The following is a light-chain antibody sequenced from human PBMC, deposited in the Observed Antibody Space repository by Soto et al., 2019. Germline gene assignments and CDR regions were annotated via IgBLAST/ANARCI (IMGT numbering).Light chain of an antibody. CDR1: SGHSSYA. CDR2: LNSDGSH. CDR3: QTWDTGPRLL. J-gene: IGLJ3*02. Sequence: QPVLTQSPSASASLGASVKLTCTLSSGHSSYAIAWHQQQPEKGPRYLMKLNSDGSHSKGDGIPDRFSGSSSGAERYLTIFSLQSEDEADYYCQTWDTGPRLLFGGGTKLTVL. V-gene: IGLV4-69*01.